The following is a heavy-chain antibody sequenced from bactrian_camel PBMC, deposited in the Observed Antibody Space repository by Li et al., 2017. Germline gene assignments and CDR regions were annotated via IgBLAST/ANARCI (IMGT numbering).Heavy chain of an antibody. CDR1: GDTEMVGSYC. V-gene: IGHV3S55*01. D-gene: IGHD6*01. J-gene: IGHJ4*01. Sequence: GGGSAQAGGSLRLSCVASGDTEMVGSYCFGWFRQDSEKKREGVAAIDYDGRIYYADTVKGRFTISQDAATNTVYLQMDSLKPEDTAVYYCAAGRYGAFHYWGQGTQVTVSS. CDR2: IDYDGRI. CDR3: AAGRYGAFHY.